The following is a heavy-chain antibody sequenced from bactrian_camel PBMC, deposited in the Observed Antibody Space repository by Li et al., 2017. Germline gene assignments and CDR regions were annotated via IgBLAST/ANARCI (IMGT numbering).Heavy chain of an antibody. J-gene: IGHJ4*01. Sequence: VQLVESGGGSVQTGGSLRLSCKPSFFILDDFEMMWYRQTPGNECELVASITGDGSTYYTDAVKGRFTISHDAAKNSLYLQLNSLRTEDTAMYYCAKVSGATGVDNGAYYAPDYWGQGTQVTVS. CDR1: FFILDDFE. CDR3: AKVSGATGVDNGAYYAPDY. V-gene: IGHV3-1*01. CDR2: ITGDGST. D-gene: IGHD1*01.